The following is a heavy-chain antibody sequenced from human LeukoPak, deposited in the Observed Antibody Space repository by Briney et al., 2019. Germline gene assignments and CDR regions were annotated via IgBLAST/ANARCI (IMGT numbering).Heavy chain of an antibody. CDR1: GGSISRYY. Sequence: SETLSLTCTISGGSISRYYWSWIRQPPGKGLEWIGYIYYSGSTNYNPSLKSRVTISVDTSKNQFSLKLSSVTAADTAVYYCARADSSGWNNWFDPWGQGTLVTVSS. V-gene: IGHV4-59*01. CDR3: ARADSSGWNNWFDP. CDR2: IYYSGST. D-gene: IGHD6-19*01. J-gene: IGHJ5*02.